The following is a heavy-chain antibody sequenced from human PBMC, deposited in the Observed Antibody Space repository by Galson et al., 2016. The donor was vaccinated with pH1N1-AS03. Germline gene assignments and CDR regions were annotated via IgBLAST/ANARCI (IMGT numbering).Heavy chain of an antibody. Sequence: CKASDYTFGIGWVRQDPGQGLEWMGWISPYNGNTKYAQKFQGRDTMTTDTSTSTAYMELRNLRSDDTAVYYCGGGTSDAFDIWGQGTMVIVSS. V-gene: IGHV1-18*01. CDR1: DYTFG. J-gene: IGHJ3*02. CDR3: GGGTSDAFDI. D-gene: IGHD1-1*01. CDR2: ISPYNGNT.